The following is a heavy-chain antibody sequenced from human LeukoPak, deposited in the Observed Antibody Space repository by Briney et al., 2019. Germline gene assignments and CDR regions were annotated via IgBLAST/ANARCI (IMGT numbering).Heavy chain of an antibody. Sequence: PGGSLRLSCAASGFTFSDYYMSWIRQAPGKGLEWVSYIRSSGSTIYYADSVEGRFTISRDNAKNSLYLQMNSQRAEDTGVYYCARDSGDYYYMDVWGKGTTVTVSS. CDR3: ARDSGDYYYMDV. CDR1: GFTFSDYY. D-gene: IGHD3-10*01. CDR2: IRSSGSTI. V-gene: IGHV3-11*04. J-gene: IGHJ6*03.